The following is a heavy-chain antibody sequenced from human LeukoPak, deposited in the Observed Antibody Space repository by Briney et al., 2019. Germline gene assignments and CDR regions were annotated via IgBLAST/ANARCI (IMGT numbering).Heavy chain of an antibody. D-gene: IGHD6-19*01. V-gene: IGHV4-38-2*02. CDR3: ARDARGYSSGWIGYNWFDP. CDR1: GYSISSGYY. J-gene: IGHJ5*02. CDR2: IYYSGST. Sequence: SETLSLTCTVSGYSISSGYYWGWIRQPPGKGLEWIGYIYYSGSTNYNPSLKSRVTISVDTSKNQFSLKLSSVTAADTAVYYCARDARGYSSGWIGYNWFDPWGQGTLVTVSS.